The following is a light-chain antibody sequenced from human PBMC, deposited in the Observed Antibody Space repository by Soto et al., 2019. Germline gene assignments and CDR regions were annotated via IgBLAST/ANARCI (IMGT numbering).Light chain of an antibody. CDR1: QSINDN. J-gene: IGKJ5*01. CDR2: AAS. Sequence: LVMTESTPKMSVSPGERAALTCSTIQSINDNLAWYQQKPGQAPRLVIYAASNRATGIPPRFCGSGSATDFPLLISSLETEDFAVYYCQQRSNWPPITFGQGTRLEIK. CDR3: QQRSNWPPIT. V-gene: IGKV3-11*01.